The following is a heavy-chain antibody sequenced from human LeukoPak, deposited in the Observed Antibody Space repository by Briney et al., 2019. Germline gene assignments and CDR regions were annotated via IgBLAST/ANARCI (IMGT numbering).Heavy chain of an antibody. CDR3: ARLRVMYYYYYGMDV. CDR1: GYTFTGYY. D-gene: IGHD3-16*01. Sequence: GASVKVSCKASGYTFTGYYIHWVRQAPGQGLEWMGWINPNSGGTNYAQNFQGRVTMTRDTSISTAYMELSRLRSDDTAVYYCARLRVMYYYYYGMDVWGQGTTVTVSS. CDR2: INPNSGGT. J-gene: IGHJ6*02. V-gene: IGHV1-2*02.